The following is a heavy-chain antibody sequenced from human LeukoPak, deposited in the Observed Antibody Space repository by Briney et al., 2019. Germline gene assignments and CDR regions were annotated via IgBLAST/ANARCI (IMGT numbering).Heavy chain of an antibody. Sequence: SETLSLTCTVSGGSISSGDYYWSWIRQPPGKGLEWIGYIYYSGSTYYNPSLKSRVTISVDTSKNQFSLKLSSVTAADTAVYYCATIYYDILTGYIFDYWGQGTLVTVSS. CDR1: GGSISSGDYY. D-gene: IGHD3-9*01. J-gene: IGHJ4*02. V-gene: IGHV4-30-4*08. CDR3: ATIYYDILTGYIFDY. CDR2: IYYSGST.